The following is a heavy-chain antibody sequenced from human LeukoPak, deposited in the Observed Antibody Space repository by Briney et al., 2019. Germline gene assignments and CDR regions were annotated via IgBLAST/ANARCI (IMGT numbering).Heavy chain of an antibody. Sequence: ASVKVSCKTSGYTFTGYYMHWVRQAPGHGLEWMGWINPISGGTKYAQRFQGRVTMTRDTSISTAYMELSRLTSDDTAVYYCARERGYCSSSTCYTSDAFDIWGQGTMVTVSS. CDR3: ARERGYCSSSTCYTSDAFDI. J-gene: IGHJ3*02. CDR2: INPISGGT. CDR1: GYTFTGYY. D-gene: IGHD2-2*02. V-gene: IGHV1-2*02.